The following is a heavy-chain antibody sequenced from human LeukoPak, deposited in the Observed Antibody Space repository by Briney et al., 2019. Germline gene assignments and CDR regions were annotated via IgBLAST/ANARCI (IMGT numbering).Heavy chain of an antibody. J-gene: IGHJ4*02. CDR3: AKTLPDAYGGIALPLDY. D-gene: IGHD4-23*01. V-gene: IGHV3-9*01. Sequence: GGSLRLSCAASGFTFDDYAMHWVRQAPGKGLEWVSGISWNSGSIGYADSVKGRFTISRDNAKNSLYLQMNSLRAEDTALYYCAKTLPDAYGGIALPLDYWGQGTLVTVSS. CDR1: GFTFDDYA. CDR2: ISWNSGSI.